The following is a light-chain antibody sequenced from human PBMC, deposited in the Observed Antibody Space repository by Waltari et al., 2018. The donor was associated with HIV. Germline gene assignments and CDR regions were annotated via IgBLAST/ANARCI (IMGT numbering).Light chain of an antibody. V-gene: IGLV3-9*01. J-gene: IGLJ3*02. CDR1: NIGTKA. Sequence: SYDLTQPLTVSVALGQTAKIPCGGRNIGTKAVHWYQQKPTQAPSLVIYNNNNRPSGIPERLSACKSLDTATLTISEAQGVDGAAYFGQVWEYNSVVCGGCTNLTV. CDR2: NNN. CDR3: QVWEYNSVV.